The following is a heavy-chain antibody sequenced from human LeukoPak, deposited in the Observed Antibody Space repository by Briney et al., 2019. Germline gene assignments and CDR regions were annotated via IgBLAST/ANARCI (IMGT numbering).Heavy chain of an antibody. CDR2: IKQDGSEK. CDR3: ARDRERSGSYTDAFDI. V-gene: IGHV3-7*01. CDR1: GFRFTSYS. J-gene: IGHJ3*02. D-gene: IGHD3-10*01. Sequence: GGSLRLSCAASGFRFTSYSMNWVRQAPGKGLEWVANIKQDGSEKFYVDPVKGRFTISRDNAKNSLFLEMNSLRADDTAVYYCARDRERSGSYTDAFDIWGQGTMVTVSS.